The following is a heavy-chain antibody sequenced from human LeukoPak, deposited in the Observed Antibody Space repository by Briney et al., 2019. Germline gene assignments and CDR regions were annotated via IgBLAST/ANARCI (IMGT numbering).Heavy chain of an antibody. CDR2: VSGSGGRT. V-gene: IGHV3-23*01. Sequence: PGGSLRLSCAAYGFTFSNYAMTWVRQAPGKGLEWVSAVSGSGGRTFYADSVKGRFTISRDNSKDTLYLQINSLRAEDTAVYYCAKAPPYYDSSGPSEYWGQGTLVTVSS. J-gene: IGHJ4*02. CDR1: GFTFSNYA. CDR3: AKAPPYYDSSGPSEY. D-gene: IGHD3-22*01.